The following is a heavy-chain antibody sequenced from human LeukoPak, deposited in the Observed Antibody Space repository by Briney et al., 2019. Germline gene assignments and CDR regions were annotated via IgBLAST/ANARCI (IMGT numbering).Heavy chain of an antibody. D-gene: IGHD6-19*01. CDR3: AIRSRYTFIDVAGVIDS. CDR2: MSSGGSYK. V-gene: IGHV3-21*01. J-gene: IGHJ4*02. Sequence: GGSLRLSCTASGLTVNNYDLHWVRQAPGKGLEGVSSMSSGGSYKYYADTVKGRFTISRDNAKNSLYLQMDSLSGEDTAVYYCAIRSRYTFIDVAGVIDSWGQGNMVTVSS. CDR1: GLTVNNYD.